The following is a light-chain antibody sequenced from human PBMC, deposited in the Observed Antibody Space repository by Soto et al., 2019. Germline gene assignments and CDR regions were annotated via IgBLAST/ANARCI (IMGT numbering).Light chain of an antibody. V-gene: IGKV1-27*01. CDR3: QKYNSAPPWT. CDR2: AAS. Sequence: DIHMTHSPSSLSASLSHRFPINFRSSQGISNYLAWYQQKPGKVPKLLIYAASTLQSGVPSRFSGSGSGTDFTLTISSLQPEDVATYYCQKYNSAPPWTFGQGTKVDI. CDR1: QGISNY. J-gene: IGKJ1*01.